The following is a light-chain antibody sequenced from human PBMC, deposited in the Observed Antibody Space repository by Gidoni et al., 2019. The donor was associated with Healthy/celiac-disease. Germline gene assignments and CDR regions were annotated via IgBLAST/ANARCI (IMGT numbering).Light chain of an antibody. CDR2: GTS. J-gene: IGKJ4*01. Sequence: DIVMTQSPASLVVSLGERATINCKSSQCVLYSSNNNSYLAWYQQKPGQPPKLLIYGTSTRESGVPDRFSGSGSGTDFTLTISSLQAEDVAVYYCQQYYSTPLTFGGXTKVEIK. CDR1: QCVLYSSNNNSY. V-gene: IGKV4-1*01. CDR3: QQYYSTPLT.